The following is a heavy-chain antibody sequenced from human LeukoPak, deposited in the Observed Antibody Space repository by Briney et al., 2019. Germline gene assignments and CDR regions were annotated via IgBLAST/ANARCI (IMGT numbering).Heavy chain of an antibody. CDR2: ISGYGDTT. V-gene: IGHV3-23*01. CDR3: AKDRGPFVAIDNNWFDP. J-gene: IGHJ5*02. D-gene: IGHD3-3*02. CDR1: GFKFYIFA. Sequence: SGESPRLSCAASGFKFYIFAMSWVRQAPGKGLEWVSSISGYGDTTYYAASVKGRVTLSRDNSKGTLDLQMFSLRAEDTAVYYCAKDRGPFVAIDNNWFDPWGQGTLVTVSS.